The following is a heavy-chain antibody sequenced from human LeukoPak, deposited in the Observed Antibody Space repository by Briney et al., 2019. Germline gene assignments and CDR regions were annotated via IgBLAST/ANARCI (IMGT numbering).Heavy chain of an antibody. CDR3: AADTSGYRIFNY. Sequence: SETLSLTCTVSGGSISRGGYCWSWIRQHPGKGLEWIGCIGYSGSTFYNPSRQSRLTMAIYKSQNQFSLRLSSVTAADTAVYYCAADTSGYRIFNYWGEGALVTVSS. V-gene: IGHV4-31*03. J-gene: IGHJ4*02. D-gene: IGHD3-22*01. CDR2: IGYSGST. CDR1: GGSISRGGYC.